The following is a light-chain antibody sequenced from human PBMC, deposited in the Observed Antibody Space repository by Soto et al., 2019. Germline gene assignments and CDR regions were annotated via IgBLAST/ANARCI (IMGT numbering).Light chain of an antibody. V-gene: IGKV3-20*01. CDR1: QSVSSSY. CDR2: GAS. Sequence: DIALTPSPGTLSLSPGDRATLSCRASQSVSSSYLAWYQQKPGQAPRLLICGASSRATGIPDRFSGSGSGTDFTLTISRLEPEDLAVYYCQQYGSSPLTFGPGTKVDIK. J-gene: IGKJ3*01. CDR3: QQYGSSPLT.